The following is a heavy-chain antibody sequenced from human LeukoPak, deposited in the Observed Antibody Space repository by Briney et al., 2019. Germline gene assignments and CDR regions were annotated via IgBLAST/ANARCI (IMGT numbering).Heavy chain of an antibody. J-gene: IGHJ4*02. V-gene: IGHV3-23*01. CDR2: ISGSAGST. CDR3: ARDLMGYSTPDY. D-gene: IGHD4-11*01. CDR1: GFTFSSYA. Sequence: GGSLRLSCAASGFTFSSYAMSWVRQAPGKGLEWVSAISGSAGSTYYADSVKGRFTISRDNSKNTLCLQMNSLRAEDTAVYYCARDLMGYSTPDYWGQGTLVTVSS.